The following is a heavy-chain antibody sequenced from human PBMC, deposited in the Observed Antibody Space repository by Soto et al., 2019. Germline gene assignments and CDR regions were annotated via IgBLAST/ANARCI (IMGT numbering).Heavy chain of an antibody. CDR1: GGSISSSNW. V-gene: IGHV4-4*02. CDR2: IYHSGST. J-gene: IGHJ4*02. D-gene: IGHD6-19*01. Sequence: SETLSLTCAVSGGSISSSNWWSWVRQPPEKGLEWIGEIYHSGSTNYNPSLKSRVTISVDKSKNQFSLKLSSVTAADTAVYYCATTVRTGTIAVAGTPFDYWGQGTLVTVSS. CDR3: ATTVRTGTIAVAGTPFDY.